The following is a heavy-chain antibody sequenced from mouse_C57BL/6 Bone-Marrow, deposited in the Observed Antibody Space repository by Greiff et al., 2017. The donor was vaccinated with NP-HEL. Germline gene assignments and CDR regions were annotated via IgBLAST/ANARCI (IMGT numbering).Heavy chain of an antibody. CDR3: ARYTAQATYYAMDY. CDR1: GFTFTDYY. J-gene: IGHJ4*01. D-gene: IGHD3-2*02. CDR2: IRNKANGYTT. V-gene: IGHV7-3*01. Sequence: EVKLVESGGGLVQPGGSLSLSCAAYGFTFTDYYMSWVRQPPGKALEWLGFIRNKANGYTTEYSASVKGRFTISRDNSQSILYLQMNALRAEDSATYYCARYTAQATYYAMDYWGQGTSVTVSS.